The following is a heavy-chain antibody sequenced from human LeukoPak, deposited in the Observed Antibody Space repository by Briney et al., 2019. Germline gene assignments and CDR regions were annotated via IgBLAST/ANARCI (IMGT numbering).Heavy chain of an antibody. J-gene: IGHJ5*02. V-gene: IGHV4-39*01. Sequence: SETLSPTCTVSGGSISSSSYYWGWLRQPPGKGLEWIGSIYYSGNTYYNPSLESRATISVDTSKNQFSLKLSSVTAADTAVYYGARAVVVVPAAIGVTNWFDPWGQGTLVTVSS. CDR3: ARAVVVVPAAIGVTNWFDP. D-gene: IGHD2-2*02. CDR2: IYYSGNT. CDR1: GGSISSSSYY.